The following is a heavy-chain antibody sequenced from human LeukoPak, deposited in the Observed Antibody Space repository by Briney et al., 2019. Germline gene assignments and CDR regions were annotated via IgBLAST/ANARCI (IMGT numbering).Heavy chain of an antibody. D-gene: IGHD4-17*01. CDR1: GFTFSSYA. Sequence: PGGSLRLSCAASGFTFSSYAMSWVRQAPGKGLEWVSAISGSGDSTYYGDSVKGRFTISRDNSKNTLYLQMNSLRAEDTAVYYCAKARLMTTVTTDFDYWGQGTLVTVSS. J-gene: IGHJ4*02. V-gene: IGHV3-23*01. CDR3: AKARLMTTVTTDFDY. CDR2: ISGSGDST.